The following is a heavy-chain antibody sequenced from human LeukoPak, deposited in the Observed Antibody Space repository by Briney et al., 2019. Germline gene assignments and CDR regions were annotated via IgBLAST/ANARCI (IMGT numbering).Heavy chain of an antibody. CDR2: ISYDGSNK. D-gene: IGHD2-2*01. J-gene: IGHJ4*02. Sequence: PGGSLRLSCAASGFTFSSYGMHWVRQAPGKGLEWVAVISYDGSNKYYADSVKGRFTISRDNSKNTLYLQMNSLRAEDTAVYYCAKDQRVVPAAIFDYWGQGTLVTVSS. CDR3: AKDQRVVPAAIFDY. V-gene: IGHV3-30*18. CDR1: GFTFSSYG.